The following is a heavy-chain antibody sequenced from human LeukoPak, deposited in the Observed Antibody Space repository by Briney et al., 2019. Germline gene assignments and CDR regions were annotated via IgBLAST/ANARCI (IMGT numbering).Heavy chain of an antibody. D-gene: IGHD2-21*02. CDR3: AREGPAYCGGDCSDQHWFDP. V-gene: IGHV4-31*03. CDR2: IYYSGST. J-gene: IGHJ5*02. CDR1: GGSISSGSYY. Sequence: SQTLSLTCTVSGGSISSGSYYWSWIRQHPGKGLEWIGYIYYSGSTYYNPSLKSRVTISVDTSKNQFSLKLSSVTAADTAVYYCAREGPAYCGGDCSDQHWFDPWGQGTLVTVSS.